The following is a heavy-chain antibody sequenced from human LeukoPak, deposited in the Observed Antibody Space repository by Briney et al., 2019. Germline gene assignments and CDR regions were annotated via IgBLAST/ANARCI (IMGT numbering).Heavy chain of an antibody. J-gene: IGHJ3*02. V-gene: IGHV3-21*01. CDR1: GITFSSYT. CDR2: ISSSSGHI. CDR3: ARDGMVRGVIIWDAFDI. Sequence: GGSLRLSCAASGITFSSYTMTWVRQAPGKGLECVSSISSSSGHIYYADSVKGRFTISRDNAKNSLYLQMNSLRADDTAVYYCARDGMVRGVIIWDAFDIWGQGTMVTVSS. D-gene: IGHD3-10*01.